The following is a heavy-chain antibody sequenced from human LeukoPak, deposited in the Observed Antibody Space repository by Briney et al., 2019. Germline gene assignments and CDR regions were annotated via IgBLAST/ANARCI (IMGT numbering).Heavy chain of an antibody. V-gene: IGHV4-34*01. D-gene: IGHD5-24*01. J-gene: IGHJ4*02. CDR3: ARTEERRDGYNGLDC. Sequence: SETLSLTCAVYGGSFNGYYWSWIRQPPGKGLEWIGEINHSGSTNYNPSLKSRVTISVDTSKNQFSLKLSSVTAADTAVYYCARTEERRDGYNGLDCWGQGTLVTVSS. CDR1: GGSFNGYY. CDR2: INHSGST.